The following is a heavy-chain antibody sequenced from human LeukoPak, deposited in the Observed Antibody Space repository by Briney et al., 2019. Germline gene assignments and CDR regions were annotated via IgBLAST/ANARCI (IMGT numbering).Heavy chain of an antibody. CDR2: ISWNSGSI. Sequence: GGSLRLSCAASGFTFDDYAMHWVRQAPGKGLEWVSGISWNSGSIGYADTVKGRFTISIDNAKNSLYLQMNSLRAEDTALYYCAKVAAAGTKPWYYFDYWGQGTLVTVSS. J-gene: IGHJ4*02. D-gene: IGHD6-13*01. CDR1: GFTFDDYA. CDR3: AKVAAAGTKPWYYFDY. V-gene: IGHV3-9*01.